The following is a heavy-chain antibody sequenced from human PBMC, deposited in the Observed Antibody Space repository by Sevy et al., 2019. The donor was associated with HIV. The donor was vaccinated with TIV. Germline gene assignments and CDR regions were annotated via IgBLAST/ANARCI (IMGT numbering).Heavy chain of an antibody. J-gene: IGHJ4*02. CDR3: ARSQNVDSASFDY. CDR2: FFHSDSP. CDR1: GNSLNSDDYY. V-gene: IGHV4-30-4*08. D-gene: IGHD5-18*01. Sequence: SETLSLTCSVSGNSLNSDDYYWSWVRQPPGKGLEWIAYFFHSDSPKYRPSLKSRLTISIDTSKNLFSLKVTSVTAADSAVYYCARSQNVDSASFDYWGQGTPVTVSS.